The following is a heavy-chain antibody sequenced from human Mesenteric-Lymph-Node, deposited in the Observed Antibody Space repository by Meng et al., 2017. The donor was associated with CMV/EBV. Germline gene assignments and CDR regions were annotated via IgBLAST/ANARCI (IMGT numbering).Heavy chain of an antibody. CDR1: GYTFTGYY. D-gene: IGHD3-16*01. Sequence: ASVKVSCKASGYTFTGYYMHWVRQAPGQGLEWMGWISGYNGNTFYAQMVQDRVTLTTDTSTSTAYMELRSLRSDDTAVYYCAREGGSPHLGTSYGMDVWGQGTTVTVSS. CDR2: ISGYNGNT. V-gene: IGHV1-18*04. CDR3: AREGGSPHLGTSYGMDV. J-gene: IGHJ6*02.